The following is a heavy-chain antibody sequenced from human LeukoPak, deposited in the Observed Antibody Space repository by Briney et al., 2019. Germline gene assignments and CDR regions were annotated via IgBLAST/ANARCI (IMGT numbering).Heavy chain of an antibody. D-gene: IGHD5-24*01. CDR3: ARDYRDWAFDI. V-gene: IGHV3-48*04. CDR2: ISSSSTTV. J-gene: IGHJ3*02. CDR1: GFTFTSYS. Sequence: GGSLRLSCAASGFTFTSYSINWVRQAPGRGLEWVSYISSSSTTVYYADSVKGRFTISRDNAKNSLFLQINGLRAEDTAVFYCARDYRDWAFDIWGQGTVVTVSS.